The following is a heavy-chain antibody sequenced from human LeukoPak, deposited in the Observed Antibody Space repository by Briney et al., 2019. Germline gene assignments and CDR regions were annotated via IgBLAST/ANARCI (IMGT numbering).Heavy chain of an antibody. CDR3: AKDLITSSSGDYDY. Sequence: GRSLRLSCAASGFTFSSYGMHWVRQAPGKGLEWVAFIRYDGSNKYYADSVKGRFTISRDNSKNTLYLQMNSLRAEDTAVYYCAKDLITSSSGDYDYWGQGTLVTVSS. J-gene: IGHJ4*02. D-gene: IGHD4-17*01. CDR1: GFTFSSYG. CDR2: IRYDGSNK. V-gene: IGHV3-30*02.